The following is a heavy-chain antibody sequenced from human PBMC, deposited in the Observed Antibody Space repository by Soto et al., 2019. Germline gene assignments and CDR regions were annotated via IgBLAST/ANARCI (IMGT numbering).Heavy chain of an antibody. CDR1: GFTFSSYA. CDR2: ISGSGGSK. D-gene: IGHD2-21*02. V-gene: IGHV3-23*01. Sequence: PGGSLRLSCAASGFTFSSYAMSWVRQAPGKGLEWVAAISGSGGSKYYADSVKGRFTISRDNSKNTLYLQMNSLRAEDTAVYYCAKDGPRYCGGDCYFDYWGQGTLVTVSS. CDR3: AKDGPRYCGGDCYFDY. J-gene: IGHJ4*02.